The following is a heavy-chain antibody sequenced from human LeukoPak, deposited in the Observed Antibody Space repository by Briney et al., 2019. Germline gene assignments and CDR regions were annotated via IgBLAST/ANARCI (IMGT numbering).Heavy chain of an antibody. CDR2: IKGDGSHT. CDR1: GFTFSNYW. Sequence: GGSLRLSCAASGFTFSNYWMHWVRQAPGKGLVWVSRIKGDGSHTIYADPVKGRFTISRDNAKNTLYLQMKSLRAEDTAVYYCVRDWDHFDFDSWGQGTLVTVSS. V-gene: IGHV3-74*01. D-gene: IGHD3-9*01. J-gene: IGHJ5*01. CDR3: VRDWDHFDFDS.